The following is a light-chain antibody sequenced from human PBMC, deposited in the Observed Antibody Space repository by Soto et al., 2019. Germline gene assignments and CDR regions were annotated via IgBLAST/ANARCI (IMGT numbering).Light chain of an antibody. Sequence: EIVLTQSPATLSLSPGERATLSCRASPSVSSYLAWYQQKPCQAPSLLIYDASNRATGIPARFSGSGCGTDFTLTISSLEPEDFAVYYCQQRSNWPTWTFGQGTKLDIK. J-gene: IGKJ1*01. CDR1: PSVSSY. CDR3: QQRSNWPTWT. CDR2: DAS. V-gene: IGKV3-11*01.